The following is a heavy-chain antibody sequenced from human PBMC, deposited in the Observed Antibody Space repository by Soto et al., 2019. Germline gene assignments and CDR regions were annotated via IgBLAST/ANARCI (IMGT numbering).Heavy chain of an antibody. V-gene: IGHV5-51*01. D-gene: IGHD6-13*01. CDR3: ARRSTSAPKDY. CDR2: IYPGDSDT. CDR1: GYSFTTYW. J-gene: IGHJ4*01. Sequence: GESLKISCKGSGYSFTTYWIAWVRQMPGKGLGWVGIIYPGDSDTRYSPSFEGHVTISVDKSISTAFLQWNSLKASDNAIYYCARRSTSAPKDYWGQGTLVTVSS.